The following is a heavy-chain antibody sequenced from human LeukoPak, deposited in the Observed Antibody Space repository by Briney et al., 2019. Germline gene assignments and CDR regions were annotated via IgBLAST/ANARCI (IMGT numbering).Heavy chain of an antibody. D-gene: IGHD5-24*01. Sequence: GGSLRLSCAGSGFTFNRHWMTWVRQAPGKGLEWVANMKEDGTEEDSVDSVKGRFTISRDNAKSTLSLQMNSLRAEDTAIYYCVRDNAYTFDYWGQGTLVTVSS. CDR1: GFTFNRHW. CDR2: MKEDGTEE. J-gene: IGHJ4*01. V-gene: IGHV3-7*01. CDR3: VRDNAYTFDY.